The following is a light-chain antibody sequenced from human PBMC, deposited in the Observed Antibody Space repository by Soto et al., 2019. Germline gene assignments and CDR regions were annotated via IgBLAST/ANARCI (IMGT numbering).Light chain of an antibody. CDR3: QQYGVSHWT. J-gene: IGKJ1*01. CDR1: QSVSSSY. Sequence: EVVLTQSPGVLSLSPGEIVTLSCRASQSVSSSYLAWYQQKPGQAPRLLIYGASSRAIDIPRRFSGSGSGTDFTLTIGGLEPEDVAVYFCQQYGVSHWTFGQGTKVEIK. CDR2: GAS. V-gene: IGKV3-20*01.